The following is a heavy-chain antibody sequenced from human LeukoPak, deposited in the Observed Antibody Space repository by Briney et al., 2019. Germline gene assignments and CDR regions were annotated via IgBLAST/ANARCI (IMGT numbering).Heavy chain of an antibody. CDR3: AREMPTVTRPGLYV. V-gene: IGHV1-2*02. CDR1: GYRFPSYY. D-gene: IGHD4-17*01. CDR2: INPNTGFT. Sequence: ASVKVSCKASGYRFPSYYIHWVRQAPGQGLEWMGWINPNTGFTQFAQKFQGRFTLTSDTSINTVYMEVSRLTSDDTAIYYCAREMPTVTRPGLYVWGPGTTVIVS. J-gene: IGHJ6*02.